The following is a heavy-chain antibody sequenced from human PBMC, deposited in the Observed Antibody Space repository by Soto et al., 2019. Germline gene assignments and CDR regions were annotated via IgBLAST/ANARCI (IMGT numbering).Heavy chain of an antibody. Sequence: SETLSLTCDVSGYSIRTGYYWGWIRQSPGKGLEWIANIYHSGTTYYNPSLNSRVTILADTSKNKISLKLRSVNAADTAVYYCARWTPYHFGGVVNYLHYWGQGTIVTVYS. CDR3: ARWTPYHFGGVVNYLHY. D-gene: IGHD3-3*01. CDR2: IYHSGTT. CDR1: GYSIRTGYY. V-gene: IGHV4-38-2*01. J-gene: IGHJ4*02.